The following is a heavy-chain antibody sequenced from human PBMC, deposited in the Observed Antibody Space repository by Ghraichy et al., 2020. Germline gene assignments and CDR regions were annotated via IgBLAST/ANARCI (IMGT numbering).Heavy chain of an antibody. CDR2: IHYSGRT. J-gene: IGHJ4*02. D-gene: IGHD6-19*01. CDR1: GGSISSYF. Sequence: SETLSLTCTVSGGSISSYFWSWIRQPPGKGLEWIGYIHYSGRTNYNPSLKSRVTISTDTSKNQFSLKLSSVTAADTAMYYCARRVAGSNPNFDYWGQGTLVTVSS. CDR3: ARRVAGSNPNFDY. V-gene: IGHV4-59*08.